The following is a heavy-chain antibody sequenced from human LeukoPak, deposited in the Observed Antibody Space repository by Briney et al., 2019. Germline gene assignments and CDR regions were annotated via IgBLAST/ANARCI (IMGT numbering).Heavy chain of an antibody. CDR2: ISHSGST. Sequence: SETLSLTCAVYGGSFSGYYWSWIRQPPGKGLEWIGEISHSGSTNYNPSLKSRVTISVDTSKNQFSLKLSSVTAADTAVYYCARGSVYVCSDYWGQGTLVTVSS. V-gene: IGHV4-34*01. D-gene: IGHD3-10*02. J-gene: IGHJ4*02. CDR3: ARGSVYVCSDY. CDR1: GGSFSGYY.